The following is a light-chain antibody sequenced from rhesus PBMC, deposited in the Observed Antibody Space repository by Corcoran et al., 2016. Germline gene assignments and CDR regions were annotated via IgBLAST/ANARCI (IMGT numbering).Light chain of an antibody. CDR2: RAS. CDR1: QGISNW. CDR3: QQNDNSPYS. J-gene: IGKJ2*01. Sequence: DIQMTQSPSSLSASVGDRVTITCRASQGISNWLAWYQQKPGKAPKLLLYRASNLETGVPSRFSGSGSGTYFTLTISSLQPEDIATYYCQQNDNSPYSFGQGTKVEIK. V-gene: IGKV1-69*01.